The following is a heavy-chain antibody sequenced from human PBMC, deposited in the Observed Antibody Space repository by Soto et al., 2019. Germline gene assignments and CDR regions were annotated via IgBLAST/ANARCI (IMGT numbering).Heavy chain of an antibody. CDR1: GGTFSSYA. CDR3: AMLGWAYSSSYSYYYYGMAV. D-gene: IGHD6-6*01. CDR2: IIPIFGTA. Sequence: AAVKVSCKASGGTFSSYAISWVRQAPVQGLEWMGGIIPIFGTANYAQKFQGRVTITADESTSTAYMELSSLRSEDTAVYYCAMLGWAYSSSYSYYYYGMAVWGQRTTVNVSS. V-gene: IGHV1-69*13. J-gene: IGHJ6*02.